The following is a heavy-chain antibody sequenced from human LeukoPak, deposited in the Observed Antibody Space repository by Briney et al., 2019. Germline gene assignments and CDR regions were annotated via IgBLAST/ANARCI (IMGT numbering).Heavy chain of an antibody. Sequence: NPSQTLSLTCTVSGGSISSGGYYWSWIRQPPGKGLEWIGYIYHSESTYYNPSLKSRVTISVDRSKNQFSLKLSSVTAADTAVYYCARDRITIFGVVNHFDYWGQGTLVTVSS. V-gene: IGHV4-30-2*01. D-gene: IGHD3-3*01. CDR1: GGSISSGGYY. CDR3: ARDRITIFGVVNHFDY. CDR2: IYHSEST. J-gene: IGHJ4*02.